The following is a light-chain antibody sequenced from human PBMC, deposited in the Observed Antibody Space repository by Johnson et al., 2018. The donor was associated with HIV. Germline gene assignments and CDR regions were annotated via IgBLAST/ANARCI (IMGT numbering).Light chain of an antibody. J-gene: IGLJ1*01. CDR1: SSTIGNNY. V-gene: IGLV1-51*01. Sequence: QLVLSQPPSVSAAPGQKVAISCSGSSSTIGNNYVSWYQQLPGTAPKLLIYENNKRPSGIPDRFSASESGTSATLGITGLQTGDEADYYCGAWDSSLSAHYVFGTGTKVTVL. CDR3: GAWDSSLSAHYV. CDR2: ENN.